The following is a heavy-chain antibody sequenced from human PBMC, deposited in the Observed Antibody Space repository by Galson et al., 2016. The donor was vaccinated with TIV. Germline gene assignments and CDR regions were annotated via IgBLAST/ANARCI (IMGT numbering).Heavy chain of an antibody. CDR1: GNIFTGYW. V-gene: IGHV5-51*01. D-gene: IGHD5-18*01. CDR3: ARQGYRYASRGAGGVFDY. CDR2: IYPGDSDT. J-gene: IGHJ4*02. Sequence: QSGAEVKKPGESLKISCKGSGNIFTGYWIGWVRQMPGKGLEWMGIIYPGDSDTRYSPSFQGQVTISADKSINTAYLQWSSLKASDTAMYYCARQGYRYASRGAGGVFDYWGQGTLVTVSS.